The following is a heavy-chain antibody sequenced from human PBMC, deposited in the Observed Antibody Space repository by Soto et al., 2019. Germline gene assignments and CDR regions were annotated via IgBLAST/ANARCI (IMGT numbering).Heavy chain of an antibody. D-gene: IGHD3-16*02. CDR2: IKEDGSEE. V-gene: IGHV3-7*01. CDR1: GFSFRTYW. J-gene: IGHJ4*02. CDR3: ATYHDYNWGTYRFRY. Sequence: EVQLVESGGGLVQPGGSLRLSCSTSGFSFRTYWMSWVRQAPGKGLEWVANIKEDGSEEYYVDSVEGRFTISRDNAKNSLYLQMNSLRAEDTALYDFATYHDYNWGTYRFRYWGQGTLVTVSS.